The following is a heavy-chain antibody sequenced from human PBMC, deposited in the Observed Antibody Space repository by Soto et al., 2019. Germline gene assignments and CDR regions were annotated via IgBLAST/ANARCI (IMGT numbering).Heavy chain of an antibody. D-gene: IGHD1-1*01. CDR3: ATSFITTIGTTA. V-gene: IGHV3-48*01. CDR2: ISSSSTPI. Sequence: EVQLVESGGGLVQPGGSLRLSCEASGFTFSNFGINWVRQAPGKGLEWVSHISSSSTPIYYAESVKGRFTISRDNAKNSLYLQMSSLRGEDTAVYYCATSFITTIGTTAWGQGTLVTVSS. CDR1: GFTFSNFG. J-gene: IGHJ4*02.